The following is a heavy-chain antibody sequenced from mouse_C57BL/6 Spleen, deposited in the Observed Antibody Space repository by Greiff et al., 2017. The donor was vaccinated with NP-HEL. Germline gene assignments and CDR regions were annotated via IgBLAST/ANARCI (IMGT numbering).Heavy chain of an antibody. Sequence: QVQLKQPGTELVKPGASVKLSCKASGYTFTSYWMHWVQQRPGQGLEWIGNINPSNGGTNYNEKFKSKATLTVDKSSSTAYMQLSSLTSEDSAVYYCARSYYGSSYWYFDVWGTGTTVTVSS. CDR1: GYTFTSYW. CDR3: ARSYYGSSYWYFDV. J-gene: IGHJ1*03. CDR2: INPSNGGT. V-gene: IGHV1-53*01. D-gene: IGHD1-1*01.